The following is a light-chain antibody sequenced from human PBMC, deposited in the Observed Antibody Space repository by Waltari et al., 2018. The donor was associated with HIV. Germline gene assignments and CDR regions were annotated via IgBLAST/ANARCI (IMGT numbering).Light chain of an antibody. J-gene: IGLJ3*02. CDR2: GNS. CDR3: QSYDSSLSGSWV. Sequence: QSVLTQPPSVSGAPEQRVTISCTGSSSKLGAGYDAHWYQQLPGPAPTLPIYGNSNRPSGVPDRFSGSKSGTSASLAITWLQAEDEADYYCQSYDSSLSGSWVFGGGTKLTVL. V-gene: IGLV1-40*01. CDR1: SSKLGAGYD.